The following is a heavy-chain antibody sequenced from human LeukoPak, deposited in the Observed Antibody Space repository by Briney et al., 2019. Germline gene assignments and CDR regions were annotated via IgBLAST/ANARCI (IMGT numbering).Heavy chain of an antibody. CDR2: ISGRGVYI. Sequence: GGSLRLSCAASGFTFDDYGMSWVRQAPGKGLEWVSSISGRGVYIYYADSVKGRFTVSRDNAKSSLFLQMNSLRAEDSAVYYCARSPDSYSFYFDMDVWGQGTTVTVSS. CDR1: GFTFDDYG. CDR3: ARSPDSYSFYFDMDV. V-gene: IGHV3-21*01. J-gene: IGHJ6*02.